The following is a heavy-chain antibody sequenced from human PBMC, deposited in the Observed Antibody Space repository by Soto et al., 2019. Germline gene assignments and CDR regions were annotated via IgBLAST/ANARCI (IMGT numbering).Heavy chain of an antibody. CDR2: ISASGDNS. V-gene: IGHV3-23*01. CDR1: GFTFSTYA. Sequence: EVQLLESGGGLVQPGGSLRLSCAASGFTFSTYAMSWVRQAQGKGLEWVVGISASGDNSYYADSVKGRFTISRDNSKGTLYLQMNNLRAEDTAVYYCADGGEWSFNFVYWGQGTLVTVSS. CDR3: ADGGEWSFNFVY. J-gene: IGHJ4*02. D-gene: IGHD3-3*01.